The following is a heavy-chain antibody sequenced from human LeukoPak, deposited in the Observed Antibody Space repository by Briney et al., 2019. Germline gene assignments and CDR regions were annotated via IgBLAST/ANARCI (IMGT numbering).Heavy chain of an antibody. CDR2: ISGAGGNV. J-gene: IGHJ3*02. CDR1: GFTFRNYG. Sequence: PGGSLRLSCAASGFTFRNYGLSWVRQAPGKGLEWVSYISGAGGNVNYADSVKGRFIISRDNGKNSLYLQMNSLRAEDTAVYYCATRSSWYAFDIWGQGTMVTVSS. V-gene: IGHV3-48*01. D-gene: IGHD6-13*01. CDR3: ATRSSWYAFDI.